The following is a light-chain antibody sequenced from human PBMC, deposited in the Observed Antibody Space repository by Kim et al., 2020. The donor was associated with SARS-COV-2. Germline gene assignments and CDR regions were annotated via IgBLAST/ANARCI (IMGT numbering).Light chain of an antibody. CDR2: QDS. CDR1: KLGDKY. V-gene: IGLV3-1*01. Sequence: SYELTQPPSVSVSPGQTASITCSGDKLGDKYACWYQQKPGQSPVLVIYQDSKRPSGIPERFSRSNSGNTATLTISGTQAMDEADYYCQAWDSSTVVFGG. J-gene: IGLJ2*01. CDR3: QAWDSSTVV.